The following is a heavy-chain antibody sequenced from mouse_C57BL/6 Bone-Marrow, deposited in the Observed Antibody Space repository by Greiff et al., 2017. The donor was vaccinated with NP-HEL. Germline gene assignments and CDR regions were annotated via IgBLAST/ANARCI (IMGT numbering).Heavy chain of an antibody. Sequence: QVQLQQSGAELVRPGTSVKVSCKASGYAFTNYLIEWVKQRPGQGLEWIGVINPGSGGTNYNEKFKGKATLTADKSSSTAYMQLSSLTSEDSAVYFCARVGAMVTYFDYWGQGTTLTVSS. CDR3: ARVGAMVTYFDY. CDR1: GYAFTNYL. CDR2: INPGSGGT. D-gene: IGHD2-2*01. J-gene: IGHJ2*01. V-gene: IGHV1-54*01.